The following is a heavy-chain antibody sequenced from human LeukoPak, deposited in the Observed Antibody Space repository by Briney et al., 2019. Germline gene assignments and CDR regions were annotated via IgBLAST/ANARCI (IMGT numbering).Heavy chain of an antibody. V-gene: IGHV3-48*03. Sequence: GGSLRLSCAASGFTFSSYEMNWVRRAPGKGLEWVSYISSSGSAIYYADSVKGRFTISRDNAKKSLLLQMNSLRAEDTAVYYCARPSYDDTAPDYWGQGTLVTVSS. CDR1: GFTFSSYE. CDR3: ARPSYDDTAPDY. D-gene: IGHD4-17*01. CDR2: ISSSGSAI. J-gene: IGHJ4*02.